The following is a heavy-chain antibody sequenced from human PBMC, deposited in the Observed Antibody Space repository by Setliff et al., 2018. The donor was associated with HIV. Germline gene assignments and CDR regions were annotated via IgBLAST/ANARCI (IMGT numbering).Heavy chain of an antibody. CDR2: ISGSGGVM. CDR3: ARARGSVGYYGSGTMYHMDV. D-gene: IGHD3-10*01. J-gene: IGHJ6*03. V-gene: IGHV3-48*03. CDR1: GFRFNIYA. Sequence: GGSLRLSCAASGFRFNIYAMTWVRQAPGKGLEWVSYISGSGGVMAYADSVKGRFTISRDNAKNSMYLQMNSLRVEDTATYYCARARGSVGYYGSGTMYHMDVWGKGTTVTVSS.